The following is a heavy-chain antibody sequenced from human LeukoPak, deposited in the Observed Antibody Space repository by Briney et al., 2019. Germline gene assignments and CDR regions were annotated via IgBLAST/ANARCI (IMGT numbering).Heavy chain of an antibody. D-gene: IGHD3-22*01. CDR2: MNPNSGNT. J-gene: IGHJ4*02. Sequence: GASVKVSCKASGYTFTSYDINWVRQATGQGLEWMGWMNPNSGNTGYAQKFQGRVTMTRNTSISTAYMELSSLRSEDTAVYYCARGYDSSGYADYWGQGTLVTVSS. CDR3: ARGYDSSGYADY. CDR1: GYTFTSYD. V-gene: IGHV1-8*01.